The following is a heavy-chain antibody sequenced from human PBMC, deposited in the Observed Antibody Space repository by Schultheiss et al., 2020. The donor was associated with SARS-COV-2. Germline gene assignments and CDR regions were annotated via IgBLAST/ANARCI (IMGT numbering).Heavy chain of an antibody. CDR2: ISYDGNNK. CDR3: ARGRSGGIIVDYGMDV. D-gene: IGHD1-26*01. Sequence: GGSLRLSCAASGFAFSRHVMTWVRQAPGKGLEWVALISYDGNNKYYADSVKGRFTISRDNSKNTLYLQMNSLRAEDTAVYYCARGRSGGIIVDYGMDVWGQGTTVTVSS. J-gene: IGHJ6*02. CDR1: GFAFSRHV. V-gene: IGHV3-30*03.